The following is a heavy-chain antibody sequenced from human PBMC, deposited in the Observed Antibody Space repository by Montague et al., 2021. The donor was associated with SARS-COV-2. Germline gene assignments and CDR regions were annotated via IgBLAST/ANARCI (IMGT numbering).Heavy chain of an antibody. CDR2: IYYSGST. D-gene: IGHD3-3*01. J-gene: IGHJ3*02. Sequence: SETLSLTCTVSGGSISSYYWSWIRQPPGKGLEWIGYIYYSGSTNYSPSLKSRVTISVDTSKNQFSLKRSSVTAADTAVYYCARQRRYQLPITIFGVVMADAFDIWGQGTMVTVSS. CDR3: ARQRRYQLPITIFGVVMADAFDI. V-gene: IGHV4-59*08. CDR1: GGSISSYY.